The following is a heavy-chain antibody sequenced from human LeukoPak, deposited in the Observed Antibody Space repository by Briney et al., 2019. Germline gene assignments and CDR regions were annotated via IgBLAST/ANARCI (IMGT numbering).Heavy chain of an antibody. D-gene: IGHD4-17*01. CDR2: IYYSGST. CDR3: ARDMTYGDYLGNY. CDR1: GGSISSYY. V-gene: IGHV4-59*01. Sequence: SETLSLTCTVSGGSISSYYWSWIRQPPGKGLEWIGYIYYSGSTNYNPSLKSRVTISVDTSKNQFSLKLSSVTAADTAVYYCARDMTYGDYLGNYWGQGTLVTVSS. J-gene: IGHJ4*02.